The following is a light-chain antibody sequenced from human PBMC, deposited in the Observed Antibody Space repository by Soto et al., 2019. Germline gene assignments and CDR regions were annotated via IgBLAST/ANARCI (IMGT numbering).Light chain of an antibody. CDR2: AAY. V-gene: IGKV3-20*01. Sequence: ETLLTQSPGTLSLSPGERATLSCWASQNVHDNRLAWYQHRPGQSPRVLIYAAYSRAPGIPDRFSGSASGTDFTLTISRLEPEDVAVYYCHQYGNSPWAFGQGTKVEIK. J-gene: IGKJ1*01. CDR1: QNVHDNR. CDR3: HQYGNSPWA.